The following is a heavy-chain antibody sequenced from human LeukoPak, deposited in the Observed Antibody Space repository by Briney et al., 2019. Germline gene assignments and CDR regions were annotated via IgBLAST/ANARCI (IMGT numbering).Heavy chain of an antibody. V-gene: IGHV3-23*01. CDR1: GFTFSSYA. D-gene: IGHD3-10*01. CDR2: ISGSGGST. CDR3: AKDSRDVLLWFGELFENY. Sequence: GGSLRLSCAASGFTFSSYAMSWVRQAPGKGLEWVSAISGSGGSTYYADSVKGRFTISRDNSKNTLYLQMNSLRAEDTAVYYCAKDSRDVLLWFGELFENYWGQGTLVTVSS. J-gene: IGHJ4*02.